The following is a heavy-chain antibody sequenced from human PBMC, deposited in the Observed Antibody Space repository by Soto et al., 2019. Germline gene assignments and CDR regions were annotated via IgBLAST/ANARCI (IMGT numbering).Heavy chain of an antibody. J-gene: IGHJ4*02. CDR2: ISSAGNNI. D-gene: IGHD4-17*01. CDR1: GFTFSSYE. V-gene: IGHV3-48*03. CDR3: ARDDYGDYVDY. Sequence: PGGSLRLSCTASGFTFSSYEINWVRQAPGKGLEWISYISSAGNNIYYADSVKGRFTISRDNAKNSLYLQMNSLRAEDTAVYYCARDDYGDYVDYWGQGTLVTVSS.